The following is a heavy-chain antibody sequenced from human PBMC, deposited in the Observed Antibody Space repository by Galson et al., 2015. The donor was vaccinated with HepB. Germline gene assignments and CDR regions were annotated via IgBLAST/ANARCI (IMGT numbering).Heavy chain of an antibody. Sequence: SVKVSCKASGYTFTGYYIHWVRQAPGQGLEWIGRINPNSGGTNSAQNFQDRVTMTRDTSISTAYMELSRLKSADTGVYYCARGSRALFRMGAHTRWFDPWGQGTLVTVSS. CDR1: GYTFTGYY. CDR2: INPNSGGT. J-gene: IGHJ5*02. CDR3: ARGSRALFRMGAHTRWFDP. D-gene: IGHD3-3*01. V-gene: IGHV1-2*05.